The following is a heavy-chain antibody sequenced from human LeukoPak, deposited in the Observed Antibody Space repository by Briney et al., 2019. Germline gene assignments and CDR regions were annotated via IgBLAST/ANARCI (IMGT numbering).Heavy chain of an antibody. CDR3: AEGDSQWLVGLHAFDI. V-gene: IGHV3-53*05. CDR2: IYSGGST. D-gene: IGHD6-19*01. CDR1: EITVSNNY. Sequence: GGSLRLSCAASEITVSNNYMSWVRQAPGKGLEWVSVIYSGGSTYYADSVKGRITISRDNSKNTLYLQMNSLRAEDTAVYYCAEGDSQWLVGLHAFDIWGQGTMVTVSS. J-gene: IGHJ3*02.